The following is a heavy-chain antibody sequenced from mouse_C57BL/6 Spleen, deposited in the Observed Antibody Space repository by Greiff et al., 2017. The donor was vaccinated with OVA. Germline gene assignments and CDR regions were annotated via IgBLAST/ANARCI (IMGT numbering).Heavy chain of an antibody. Sequence: VQLQQSGAELVRPGTSVKVSCKASGYAFTNYLIEWVKQRPGQGLEWIGVINPGSGGTNYNEKFKGKATLTADKSSSTAYMQLSSLTSEDSAVYFCARAYYSNYVVTSYWYFDVWGTGTTVTVSS. J-gene: IGHJ1*03. D-gene: IGHD2-5*01. CDR1: GYAFTNYL. V-gene: IGHV1-54*01. CDR2: INPGSGGT. CDR3: ARAYYSNYVVTSYWYFDV.